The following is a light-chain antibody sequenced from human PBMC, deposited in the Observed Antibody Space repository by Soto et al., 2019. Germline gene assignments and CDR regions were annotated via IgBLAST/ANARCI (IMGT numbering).Light chain of an antibody. CDR3: TSYVGNDIWV. J-gene: IGLJ3*02. Sequence: QSALTQPPSASGSPGQSVTISCTGTSSDVGAYKYVSWYQQYPGKAPKLMIYEVTKRLSWVPDRFSGSKSGNTASLTVSGLQAEDEADYYCTSYVGNDIWVFGGGTKLTVL. V-gene: IGLV2-8*01. CDR1: SSDVGAYKY. CDR2: EVT.